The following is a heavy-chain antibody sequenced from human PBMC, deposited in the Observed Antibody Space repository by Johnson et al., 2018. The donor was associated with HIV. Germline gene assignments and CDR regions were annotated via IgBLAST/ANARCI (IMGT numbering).Heavy chain of an antibody. D-gene: IGHD2-21*01. CDR2: IRYDGSNK. Sequence: QVQLVESGGGLVQPGGSLRLSCAASGFTFSSYAMSWVRQAPGKGLEWVAFIRYDGSNKYYADSVKGRFTISRDNSKNTLYLQMNSLRDEDTAVYYCAGGGGCGGDCYSGYDAFDIWGQGTLVIVSS. V-gene: IGHV3-30*02. J-gene: IGHJ3*02. CDR1: GFTFSSYA. CDR3: AGGGGCGGDCYSGYDAFDI.